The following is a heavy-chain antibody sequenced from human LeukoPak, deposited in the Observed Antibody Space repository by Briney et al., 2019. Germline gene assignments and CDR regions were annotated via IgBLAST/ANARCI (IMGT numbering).Heavy chain of an antibody. CDR3: ARAPYYGSGSYYKGGIYYYYGMDV. V-gene: IGHV4-34*01. CDR1: RGSFSGYY. D-gene: IGHD3-10*01. Sequence: PSETLSLTCAVYRGSFSGYYWSWIRQPPGKGLEWIGEINHSGSTNYNPSLKSRVTISVDTSKNQFSLKLSSVTAADTAVYYCARAPYYGSGSYYKGGIYYYYGMDVWGQGTTVTVSS. CDR2: INHSGST. J-gene: IGHJ6*02.